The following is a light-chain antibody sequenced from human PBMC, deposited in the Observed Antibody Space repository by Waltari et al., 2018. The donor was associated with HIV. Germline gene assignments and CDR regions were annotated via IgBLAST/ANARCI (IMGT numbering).Light chain of an antibody. CDR3: QSHDRSLSGPWV. CDR1: SSNIGAGYD. Sequence: QSVLTQPPSVSGAPGPTVTISCDWSSSNIGAGYDVNWYKQVPGTSPKLVIYSNINRPSGVPDRFSASKSGTSASLAITGLQAEDEAHYYCQSHDRSLSGPWVFGGGTKLTVL. J-gene: IGLJ3*02. CDR2: SNI. V-gene: IGLV1-40*01.